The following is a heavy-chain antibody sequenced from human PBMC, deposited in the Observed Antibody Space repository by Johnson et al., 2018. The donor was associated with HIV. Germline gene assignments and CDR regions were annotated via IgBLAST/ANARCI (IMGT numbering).Heavy chain of an antibody. J-gene: IGHJ3*02. CDR2: INSDERST. CDR1: GFTFSSYW. Sequence: MLLVESGGGVVQPGRSLRLSCAASGFTFSSYWMHWVRQAPGKGLVWVSRINSDERSTNYAESVKGRFTISRDNTNNTLYLQMNSLRAEDTALSWCAKGLVSWNGIWREAFDIWGQGTMVSVSS. D-gene: IGHD1-1*01. V-gene: IGHV3-74*02. CDR3: AKGLVSWNGIWREAFDI.